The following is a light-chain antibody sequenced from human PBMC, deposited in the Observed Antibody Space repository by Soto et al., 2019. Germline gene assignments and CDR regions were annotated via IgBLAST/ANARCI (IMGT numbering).Light chain of an antibody. CDR1: SSNIGNNY. V-gene: IGLV1-51*01. Sequence: QSVLTQPPSVSAAPGQKVTISCSGSSSNIGNNYVSWYQHLPGTAPKLLIYGSNKRPSGIPDRFSGSKSGTSATLGITGLQTGDEADYYCGTWDSSLSAGVFGGGTKLTVL. CDR2: GSN. CDR3: GTWDSSLSAGV. J-gene: IGLJ2*01.